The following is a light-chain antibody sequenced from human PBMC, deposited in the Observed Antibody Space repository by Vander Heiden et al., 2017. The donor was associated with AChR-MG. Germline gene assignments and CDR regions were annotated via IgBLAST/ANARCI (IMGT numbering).Light chain of an antibody. CDR1: QSVSSK. CDR3: QQYDDWPLT. V-gene: IGKV3-15*01. CDR2: SAS. Sequence: EILMTQSPATLSVSPGERATLSCRASQSVSSKLGWYQQKPGQAPRLRIYSASTRATGIPARFSGSGSGTEFTLTISSLQSEDFAVYYCQQYDDWPLTFGGGTKVEIK. J-gene: IGKJ4*01.